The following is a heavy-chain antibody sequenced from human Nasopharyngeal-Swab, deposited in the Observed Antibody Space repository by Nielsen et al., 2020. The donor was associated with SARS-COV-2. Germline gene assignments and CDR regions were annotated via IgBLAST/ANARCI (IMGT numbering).Heavy chain of an antibody. D-gene: IGHD3-10*01. CDR1: GFTFSSYA. Sequence: GGSLRLSCAASGFTFSSYAMSWVRQAPGKGLEWVSAISGSGGSTYYADSVKGRFTISRDNSENTLYLQMNSLRAEDTAVYYCAKASGYIGELLYYYYYMDVWGKGTTVTVSS. J-gene: IGHJ6*03. CDR2: ISGSGGST. V-gene: IGHV3-23*01. CDR3: AKASGYIGELLYYYYYMDV.